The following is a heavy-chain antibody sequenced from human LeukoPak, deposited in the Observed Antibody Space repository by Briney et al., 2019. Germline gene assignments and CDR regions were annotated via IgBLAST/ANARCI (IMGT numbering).Heavy chain of an antibody. D-gene: IGHD3-3*01. V-gene: IGHV3-30*02. Sequence: GGSLRLSCAASGFTFSSYDMHWLRQAPGKGLEWVAFIRYDGSNKYYADSVRGRFTIYRDNSKNTLYLKMNSLRGEDRAVFYCAKDRVSDLWSGYFDYWGQGTLVSVSS. CDR1: GFTFSSYD. CDR2: IRYDGSNK. CDR3: AKDRVSDLWSGYFDY. J-gene: IGHJ4*02.